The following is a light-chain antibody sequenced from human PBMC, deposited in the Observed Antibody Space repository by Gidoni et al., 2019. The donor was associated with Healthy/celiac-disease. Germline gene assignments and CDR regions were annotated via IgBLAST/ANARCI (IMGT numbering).Light chain of an antibody. CDR2: DAS. V-gene: IGKV3-11*01. Sequence: EIVLTQSPSTLSLSPGERAPLSCRAIQSVSSYLAGYQQKPGQAPRLLIYDASNRATGIPARFRGSGSGTDFTLTISSLEPEDFAVYYCQQRSNWPPLTFXGXTKVEIK. CDR3: QQRSNWPPLT. CDR1: QSVSSY. J-gene: IGKJ4*01.